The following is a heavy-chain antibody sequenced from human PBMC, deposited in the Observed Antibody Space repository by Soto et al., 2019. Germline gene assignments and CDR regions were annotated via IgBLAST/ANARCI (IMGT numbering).Heavy chain of an antibody. Sequence: GGSLRLSCAASGFTFSSYGMHWVRQAPGKGLEWVAVIWYDGSNKYYADSVKGRFTISRDNSKNTRYLQMNSLRAEDTAVYYCARDPGYGSGSYSYYYYGMDVWGQGTTFTVSS. J-gene: IGHJ6*02. D-gene: IGHD3-10*01. V-gene: IGHV3-33*01. CDR1: GFTFSSYG. CDR3: ARDPGYGSGSYSYYYYGMDV. CDR2: IWYDGSNK.